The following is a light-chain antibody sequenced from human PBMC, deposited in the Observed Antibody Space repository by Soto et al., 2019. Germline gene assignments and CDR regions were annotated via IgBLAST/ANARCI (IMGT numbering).Light chain of an antibody. CDR2: EVS. Sequence: QSALTQPASVSGSPGQSITISCTGTSSDVGDYNYVSWYQQHPGKAPKLMIYEVSNRPSGVSNRFSGSKSGNTASLTISGLQPEDEADYYCSSYTSSSTYVVFGGGTKLTVL. V-gene: IGLV2-14*01. J-gene: IGLJ2*01. CDR3: SSYTSSSTYVV. CDR1: SSDVGDYNY.